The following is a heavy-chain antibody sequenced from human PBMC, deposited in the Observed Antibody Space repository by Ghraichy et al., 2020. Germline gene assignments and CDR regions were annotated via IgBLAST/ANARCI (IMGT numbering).Heavy chain of an antibody. D-gene: IGHD6-19*01. Sequence: ASVKVSCKASGYTFTSYGISWVRQAPGQGLEWMGWISAYNGNTNYAQKLQGRVTMTTDTSTSTAYMELRSLRSDDTAVYYCARPLTGYSSGRHPYGMDVWGQGTTVTVSS. J-gene: IGHJ6*02. CDR3: ARPLTGYSSGRHPYGMDV. CDR2: ISAYNGNT. V-gene: IGHV1-18*01. CDR1: GYTFTSYG.